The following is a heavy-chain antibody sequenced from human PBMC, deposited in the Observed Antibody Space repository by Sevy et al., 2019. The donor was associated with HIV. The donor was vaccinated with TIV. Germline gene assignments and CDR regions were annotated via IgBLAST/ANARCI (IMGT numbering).Heavy chain of an antibody. Sequence: SETLSLTCAVSGYSISSAYSWGWIRQPPGKGLEWIGNIYHSGSTYYNPSLNSRVTISVDTAKNQFSLKLNSVTPADTDVYYCVSFGRLLIISGDTFEIWGQGTMVTVSS. D-gene: IGHD3-9*01. CDR3: VSFGRLLIISGDTFEI. J-gene: IGHJ3*02. CDR1: GYSISSAYS. V-gene: IGHV4-38-2*01. CDR2: IYHSGST.